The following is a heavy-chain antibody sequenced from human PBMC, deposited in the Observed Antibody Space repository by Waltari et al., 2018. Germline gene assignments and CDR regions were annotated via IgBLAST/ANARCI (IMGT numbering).Heavy chain of an antibody. Sequence: EVQLLESGGGLVQPGGSLRLSCAASGFTFSSYAQSWVRQAPGKGLEWVSAISGRGGSTYYADSVKSRFTISRDNSKNTLYLQMNSLRAEDTAVYYCANVPIVGATYFDYWGQGTLVTVSS. V-gene: IGHV3-23*01. CDR3: ANVPIVGATYFDY. CDR1: GFTFSSYA. J-gene: IGHJ4*02. D-gene: IGHD1-26*01. CDR2: ISGRGGST.